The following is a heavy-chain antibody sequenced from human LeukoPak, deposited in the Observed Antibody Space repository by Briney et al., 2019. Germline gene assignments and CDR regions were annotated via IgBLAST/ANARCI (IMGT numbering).Heavy chain of an antibody. J-gene: IGHJ4*02. Sequence: ASLKVSCKASGYTFTSYAMNWVRQAPGQGLEWMGCINTNTGNPTYAQGFTGRFVFSLDTSVSTAYLQISSLKAEDTAVYYCARDAGRLVPTYYFDYWGQGTLVTVSS. CDR2: INTNTGNP. CDR3: ARDAGRLVPTYYFDY. D-gene: IGHD6-19*01. CDR1: GYTFTSYA. V-gene: IGHV7-4-1*02.